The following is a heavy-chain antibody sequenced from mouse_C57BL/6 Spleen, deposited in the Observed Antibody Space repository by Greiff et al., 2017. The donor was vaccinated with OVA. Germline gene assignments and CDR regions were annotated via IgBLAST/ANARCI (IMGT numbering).Heavy chain of an antibody. CDR1: GFNIKDYY. J-gene: IGHJ2*01. D-gene: IGHD6-1*01. V-gene: IGHV14-2*01. CDR2: IDPEDGET. CDR3: ARASAYFDY. Sequence: VQLQQSGAELVKPGASVKLSCTASGFNIKDYYMHWVKQRTEQGLEWIGRIDPEDGETKYAPKFQGKATLTADTSSNTAYLQLSSLTSEDTAVYYCARASAYFDYWGQGTTLTVSS.